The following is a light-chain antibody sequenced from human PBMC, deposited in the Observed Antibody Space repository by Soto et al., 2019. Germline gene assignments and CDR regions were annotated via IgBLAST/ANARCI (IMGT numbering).Light chain of an antibody. Sequence: DIQLTQSPSFLSASVGDRVTITCRASQGISSYLAWYQQKPGKAPNLLIFGASSLQSGVPSRFSGSGSGTEFTLTTSSLQPEDFATYYCQQLNSYSIVTFGPGTKVDIK. J-gene: IGKJ3*01. CDR3: QQLNSYSIVT. CDR1: QGISSY. CDR2: GAS. V-gene: IGKV1-9*01.